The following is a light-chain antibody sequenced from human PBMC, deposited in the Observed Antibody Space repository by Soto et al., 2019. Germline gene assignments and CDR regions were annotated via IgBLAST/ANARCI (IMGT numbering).Light chain of an antibody. Sequence: DIQMTQSPSTLSGSVGDRVTITCRASQTISSWLAWYQQKPGKAPTLLIYKASTLKSGVPSRFSGSGSGTEFTLTISSPQPDDFATYYCQHYNSYSEAFGQGTKVDNK. J-gene: IGKJ1*01. V-gene: IGKV1-5*03. CDR1: QTISSW. CDR3: QHYNSYSEA. CDR2: KAS.